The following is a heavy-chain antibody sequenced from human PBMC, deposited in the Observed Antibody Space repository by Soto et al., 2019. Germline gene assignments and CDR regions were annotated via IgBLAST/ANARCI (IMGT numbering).Heavy chain of an antibody. J-gene: IGHJ6*02. D-gene: IGHD2-15*01. CDR3: ARVRDSFGLDV. V-gene: IGHV4-31*03. Sequence: SETLSLTCNVSGGSITGAYYWSWIRQHPGKGLEWIGSIHYRGTTDYNPSLKSRITISLDRSKNQFALKLSSVTAADTAVYYCARVRDSFGLDVWGQGTTVTVSS. CDR2: IHYRGTT. CDR1: GGSITGAYY.